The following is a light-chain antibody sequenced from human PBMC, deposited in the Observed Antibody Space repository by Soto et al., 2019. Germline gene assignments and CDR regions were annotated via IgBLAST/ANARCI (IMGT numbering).Light chain of an antibody. CDR1: SSDVGGYNY. Sequence: QSALTQPPSASGSLGQSVTISCTGTSSDVGGYNYVSWHQQHPGNAPKVMIYEVTKRPPGVPDRFSGSKSGNTASLTVSGLQDKDEADYYFSSFACGGNPVLLGGGTKLNVL. J-gene: IGLJ2*01. CDR2: EVT. V-gene: IGLV2-8*01. CDR3: SSFACGGNPVL.